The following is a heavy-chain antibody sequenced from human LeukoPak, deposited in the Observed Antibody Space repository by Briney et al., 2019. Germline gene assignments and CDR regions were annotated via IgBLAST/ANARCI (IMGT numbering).Heavy chain of an antibody. CDR1: GFTFSSYG. CDR2: IWYDGSNK. J-gene: IGHJ4*02. CDR3: ARSNYGSGTYYVDY. V-gene: IGHV3-33*01. D-gene: IGHD3-10*01. Sequence: GGSLRLSCAASGFTFSSYGMHWVRQAPGKGLEWVAVIWYDGSNKYYADSVRGRFTTSRDNSKNTLYLQMNSLRAEDTAVYYCARSNYGSGTYYVDYWGQGTLVTVSS.